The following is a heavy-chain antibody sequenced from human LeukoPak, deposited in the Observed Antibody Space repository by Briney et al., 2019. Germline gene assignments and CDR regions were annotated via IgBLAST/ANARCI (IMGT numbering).Heavy chain of an antibody. D-gene: IGHD6-19*01. CDR1: GDSISSGDYY. Sequence: SETLSLTCTVSGDSISSGDYYWSWIRQPAGKGLEWIGRISSSGSTNYNPSLKSRVTISVDTSKNQFSLKLSSVTAADTAVYYCARGRLGPFDYWGQGTLVTVSS. CDR2: ISSSGST. J-gene: IGHJ4*02. V-gene: IGHV4-61*02. CDR3: ARGRLGPFDY.